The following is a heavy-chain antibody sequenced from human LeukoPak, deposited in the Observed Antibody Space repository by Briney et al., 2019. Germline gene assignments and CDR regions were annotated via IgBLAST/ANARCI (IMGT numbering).Heavy chain of an antibody. J-gene: IGHJ6*02. D-gene: IGHD3-16*01. V-gene: IGHV3-7*03. CDR1: GFTFSSYW. Sequence: GGSLRLSCAASGFTFSSYWMNWARQAPGKGLEWVASINHNGNVNYYTISRDNAKNSLYLHMSNLRAEDTAVYFCARGGGLDVWGQGATVTVSS. CDR2: INHNGNVN. CDR3: ARGGGLDV.